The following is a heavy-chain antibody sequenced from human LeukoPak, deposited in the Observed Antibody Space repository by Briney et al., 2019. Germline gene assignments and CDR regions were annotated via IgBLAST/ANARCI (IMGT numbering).Heavy chain of an antibody. D-gene: IGHD3-3*01. Sequence: GGSLRLSCAASGFTFSSYAMSWVRQAPGKGLEWVSAISGSGGSTYYADSVKGRFTISRDNSKNTLYLQMNSLRAEDTAVYYCAKDTILGVVISRYYYYYGMDVWGQGTTVTVSS. V-gene: IGHV3-23*01. CDR2: ISGSGGST. CDR1: GFTFSSYA. CDR3: AKDTILGVVISRYYYYYGMDV. J-gene: IGHJ6*02.